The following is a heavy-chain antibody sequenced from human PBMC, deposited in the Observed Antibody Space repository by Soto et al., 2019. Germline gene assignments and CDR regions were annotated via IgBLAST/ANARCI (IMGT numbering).Heavy chain of an antibody. J-gene: IGHJ5*02. CDR3: AREGYDILTGPNKWFDP. CDR1: CGSISSYY. V-gene: IGHV4-59*01. Sequence: SETLSLTSTVSCGSISSYYWSWIRQPPGKGLEWIGYIYYSGRTNYNPSLKSRVTISVDTSKNQCSLKLSSVTAADTAVYYCAREGYDILTGPNKWFDPWGQGTLVTVSS. CDR2: IYYSGRT. D-gene: IGHD3-9*01.